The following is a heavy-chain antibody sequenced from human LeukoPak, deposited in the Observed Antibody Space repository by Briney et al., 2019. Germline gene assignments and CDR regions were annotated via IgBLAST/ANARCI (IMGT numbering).Heavy chain of an antibody. V-gene: IGHV4-59*01. D-gene: IGHD3-22*01. Sequence: SETLSLTCTVSGGSISSYYWSWIRQPPGKGLEWIGYIYYNGSTNYNPSLKSRVTISVDTSKNQFSLKLSSVTAADTAVYYCARSDSSGYPFVDWGQGTLVTVSS. CDR2: IYYNGST. CDR1: GGSISSYY. J-gene: IGHJ4*02. CDR3: ARSDSSGYPFVD.